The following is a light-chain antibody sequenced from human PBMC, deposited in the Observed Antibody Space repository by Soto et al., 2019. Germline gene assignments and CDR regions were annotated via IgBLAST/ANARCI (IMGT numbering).Light chain of an antibody. V-gene: IGLV1-44*01. Sequence: QSVLTQPPSASGTPGQTVTISCSGSSSNIGINPVNWYQQVPGTAPKVLMYSNNQRPSGVPDRFSGSKSGTSASLAISGLQSEDEADYYCAAWDDSLNGWVFGGGTKPTVL. CDR3: AAWDDSLNGWV. CDR1: SSNIGINP. CDR2: SNN. J-gene: IGLJ3*02.